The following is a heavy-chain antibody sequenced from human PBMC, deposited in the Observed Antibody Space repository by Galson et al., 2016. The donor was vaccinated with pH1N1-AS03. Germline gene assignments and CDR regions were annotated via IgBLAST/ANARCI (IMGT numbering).Heavy chain of an antibody. Sequence: SVKVSCKASGYTFSNYGLSWVRQAPGQGLEWMGAVSSYEGNICYAQKLQGRVALSTDASTTTAYMELINLRYDDTAVYFCAREAAYYYGMDVWGQGTTVTVSS. CDR1: GYTFSNYG. D-gene: IGHD2-21*01. J-gene: IGHJ6*02. V-gene: IGHV1-18*01. CDR3: AREAAYYYGMDV. CDR2: VSSYEGNI.